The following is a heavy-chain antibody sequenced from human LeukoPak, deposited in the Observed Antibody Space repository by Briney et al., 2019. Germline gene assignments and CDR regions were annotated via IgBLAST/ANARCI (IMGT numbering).Heavy chain of an antibody. CDR2: IYHSGST. CDR1: GYSISSGYY. D-gene: IGHD3-3*01. J-gene: IGHJ4*02. V-gene: IGHV4-38-2*01. CDR3: ARQYYDSWSGYHREPDYFDY. Sequence: SETLSLTCAVSGYSISSGYYWGWIRQPPGKGLEWIGSIYHSGSTYYNPSLKSRVTISVDTSKNQFSLKLSSVTAADTAVYYCARQYYDSWSGYHREPDYFDYWGQGTLVTVSS.